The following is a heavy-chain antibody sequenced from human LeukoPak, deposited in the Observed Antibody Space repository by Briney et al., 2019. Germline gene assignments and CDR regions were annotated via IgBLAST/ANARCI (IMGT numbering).Heavy chain of an antibody. CDR1: GGSISSYY. Sequence: SETLSLTCTVSGGSISSYYWSWIRQPAGRGLEWIGRIYTSGSTNYNPSLKSRVTMSVDTSKNQFSLKLSSVTAADTAVYYCARDGVTADAFDIWGQGTMVTVSS. V-gene: IGHV4-4*07. CDR2: IYTSGST. J-gene: IGHJ3*02. D-gene: IGHD2-8*01. CDR3: ARDGVTADAFDI.